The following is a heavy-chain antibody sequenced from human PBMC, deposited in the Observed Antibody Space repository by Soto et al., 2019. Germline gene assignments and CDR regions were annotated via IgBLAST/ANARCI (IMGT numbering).Heavy chain of an antibody. D-gene: IGHD1-26*01. CDR1: GFTFSGYG. J-gene: IGHJ4*02. V-gene: IGHV3-33*01. CDR2: TRHDGSNT. CDR3: ARDGVGTTTYSGYSDY. Sequence: GGSLRLACAASGFTFSGYGMHWVRRAPGKGLEWVAVTRHDGSNTYYADSVRGRFTISRDNSNKMLYLQMNSLRAEDTAVYYCARDGVGTTTYSGYSDYWGQGTLVTLSS.